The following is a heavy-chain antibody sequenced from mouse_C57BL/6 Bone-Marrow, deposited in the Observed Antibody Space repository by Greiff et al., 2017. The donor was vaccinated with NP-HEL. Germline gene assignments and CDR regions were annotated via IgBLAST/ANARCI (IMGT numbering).Heavy chain of an antibody. CDR2: IYPGSGNT. CDR1: GYTFTDYY. J-gene: IGHJ2*01. Sequence: VQLQQSGAELVRPGASVKLSCKASGYTFTDYYINWVKQRPGQGLEWIARIYPGSGNTYYNEKFKGKATLTAEKSSSTAYMQLSSLTSEDSAVYFCARDGNYGSSYFDYWGQGTTLTVSS. V-gene: IGHV1-76*01. D-gene: IGHD1-1*01. CDR3: ARDGNYGSSYFDY.